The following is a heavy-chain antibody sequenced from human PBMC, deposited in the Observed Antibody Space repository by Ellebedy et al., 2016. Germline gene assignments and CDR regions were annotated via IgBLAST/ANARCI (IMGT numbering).Heavy chain of an antibody. J-gene: IGHJ4*02. D-gene: IGHD6-19*01. V-gene: IGHV4-59*12. CDR3: ARASRSPGYSSGWYVRGPSSLDY. CDR2: IYYSGST. Sequence: SETLSLTXTVSGGSISSYYWSWIRQPPGKGLEWIGYIYYSGSTNYNPSLKSRVTISVDTSKNQFSLKLSSVTAADTAVYYCARASRSPGYSSGWYVRGPSSLDYWGQGTLVTVSS. CDR1: GGSISSYY.